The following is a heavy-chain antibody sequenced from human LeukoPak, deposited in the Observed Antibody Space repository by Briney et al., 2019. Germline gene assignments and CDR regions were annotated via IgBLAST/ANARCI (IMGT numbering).Heavy chain of an antibody. CDR3: ARAGDKGTANWYFEL. J-gene: IGHJ2*01. CDR1: GFSFARSE. D-gene: IGHD2-21*01. Sequence: AGGSLRHSCAAAGFSFARSEMNWVRQAPGKGLEWISSSSMYYADSVKGRFTISRENAKQTLYLQMNSLRPEDTAVYYCARAGDKGTANWYFELWGRGTLVTVSS. V-gene: IGHV3-48*03. CDR2: SSM.